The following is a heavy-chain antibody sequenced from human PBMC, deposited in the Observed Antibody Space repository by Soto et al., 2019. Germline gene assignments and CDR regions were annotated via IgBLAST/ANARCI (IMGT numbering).Heavy chain of an antibody. D-gene: IGHD1-26*01. J-gene: IGHJ4*02. V-gene: IGHV3-30*18. CDR3: AKDHEWEHYYFEY. CDR2: ISYDGSNK. Sequence: QVQLVESGGGVVQPGRSLRLSCAASGFTFSSYGMHWVRQAPGKGLEWVAVISYDGSNKYYADSVKGRFTISRDNSKNTLYLQMNSLRAEDTAVYYCAKDHEWEHYYFEYWGQGTLVTVSS. CDR1: GFTFSSYG.